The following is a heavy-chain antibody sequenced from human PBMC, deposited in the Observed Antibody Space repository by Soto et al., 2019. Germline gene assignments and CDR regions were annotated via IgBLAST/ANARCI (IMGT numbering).Heavy chain of an antibody. D-gene: IGHD6-13*01. Sequence: ASVKVSCKASGYTFTSYYMHWVRQAPGQGLEWMGIINPSGGSTSYEQKFQGRVTMTRDTSTSLVYMELISLRSEDTAVYYCARPTTPPRYSSSWEGYYFDYWG. V-gene: IGHV1-46*01. CDR3: ARPTTPPRYSSSWEGYYFDY. CDR1: GYTFTSYY. CDR2: INPSGGST. J-gene: IGHJ4*01.